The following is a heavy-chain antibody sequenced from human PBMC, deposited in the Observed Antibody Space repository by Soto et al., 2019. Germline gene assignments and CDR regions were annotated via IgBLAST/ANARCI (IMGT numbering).Heavy chain of an antibody. V-gene: IGHV3-30*18. CDR1: GFTFSSYG. CDR2: ISYDGSNK. D-gene: IGHD7-27*01. Sequence: GGSLRLSCAASGFTFSSYGMHWVRQAPGKGLEWVAVISYDGSNKYYADSVKGRFTISRDNSKNTLYLQMNSLRAEDTAVYYCAKSRPTKKLTGGYFDYWGQGTLVTVSS. CDR3: AKSRPTKKLTGGYFDY. J-gene: IGHJ4*02.